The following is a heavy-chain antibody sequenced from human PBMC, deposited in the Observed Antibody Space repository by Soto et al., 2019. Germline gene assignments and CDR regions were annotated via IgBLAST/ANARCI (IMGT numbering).Heavy chain of an antibody. CDR2: IDNNGVT. D-gene: IGHD2-15*01. Sequence: SETLSLTCIVSGGSVYSNGHYWGWIRQPPGKGLEWIGSIDNNGVTNYNSSLKSRVTISRDTSKNQFSLRLTSVTAADTAVYYCGKILVGATGHTDDDSRGTGTLVPVSS. CDR3: GKILVGATGHTDDDS. CDR1: GGSVYSNGHY. J-gene: IGHJ4*02. V-gene: IGHV4-39*01.